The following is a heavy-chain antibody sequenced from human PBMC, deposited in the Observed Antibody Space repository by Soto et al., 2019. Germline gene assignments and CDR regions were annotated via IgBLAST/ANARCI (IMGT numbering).Heavy chain of an antibody. CDR3: ARDLGIAAAGTYYYYYGMHV. J-gene: IGHJ6*02. Sequence: PGGSLRLSCAASGFTFSSYGMHWVRQAPGKGLEWVAVIWYDGSNKYYADSVKGRFTISRDNSKNTLYLQMNSLRAEDTAVYYCARDLGIAAAGTYYYYYGMHVWGQGTTVTVYS. CDR2: IWYDGSNK. D-gene: IGHD6-13*01. CDR1: GFTFSSYG. V-gene: IGHV3-33*01.